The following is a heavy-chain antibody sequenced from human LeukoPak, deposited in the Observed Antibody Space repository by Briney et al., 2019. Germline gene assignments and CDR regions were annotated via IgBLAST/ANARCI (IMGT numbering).Heavy chain of an antibody. Sequence: GGSLRLSCVASGLNFDDSAMHWVRQAPGKGLEWVSLISADGGSTSSADSVKGRFSISRDNSKNSLYLQMNSLRSEDTAMYYCAKESGKFDYWGQGTLVAVSS. J-gene: IGHJ4*02. V-gene: IGHV3-43*02. CDR3: AKESGKFDY. CDR1: GLNFDDSA. CDR2: ISADGGST.